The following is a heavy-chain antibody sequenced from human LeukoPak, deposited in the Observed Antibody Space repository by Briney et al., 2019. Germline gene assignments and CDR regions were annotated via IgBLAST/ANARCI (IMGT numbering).Heavy chain of an antibody. CDR3: ARRLTGYSYFDY. CDR2: VYYSGST. V-gene: IGHV4-39*01. Sequence: SETLSLTCTVSGGSISSSPYYWGWIRQPPGKGLEWIGSVYYSGSTSYNPPLKSRVTISVGTSKNQFSLKLNSVTAADTAVYYCARRLTGYSYFDYWGQGTLVTVSS. D-gene: IGHD3-9*01. J-gene: IGHJ4*02. CDR1: GGSISSSPYY.